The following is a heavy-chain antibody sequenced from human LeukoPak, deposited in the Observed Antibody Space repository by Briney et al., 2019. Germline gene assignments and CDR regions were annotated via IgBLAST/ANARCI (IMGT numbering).Heavy chain of an antibody. CDR1: GFTVSSNY. CDR2: IYSGGST. Sequence: GGSLRLSCAASGFTVSSNYMSWVRQAPGKGLEWVSVIYSGGSTYYADSVKGRFTISRDNSKNTLYLQMNSLRAEDTAVYYCARDNNDYSNYFDPWGQGTLVTVSS. V-gene: IGHV3-53*01. D-gene: IGHD4-11*01. J-gene: IGHJ5*02. CDR3: ARDNNDYSNYFDP.